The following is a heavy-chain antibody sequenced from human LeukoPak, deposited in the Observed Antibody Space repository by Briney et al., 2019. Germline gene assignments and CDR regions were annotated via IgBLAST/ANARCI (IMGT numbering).Heavy chain of an antibody. J-gene: IGHJ6*02. CDR1: GYTFISYD. D-gene: IGHD3-9*01. Sequence: ASVKVSCKASGYTFISYDINWVRQATGQGLEWMGWMNPNSGNTGYARKFQGRVTMTRNTSISTAYMELSSLRSEDTAVYYCARAGGRLTGYYKGYYYYYGMDVWGQGTTVTVSS. CDR2: MNPNSGNT. CDR3: ARAGGRLTGYYKGYYYYYGMDV. V-gene: IGHV1-8*01.